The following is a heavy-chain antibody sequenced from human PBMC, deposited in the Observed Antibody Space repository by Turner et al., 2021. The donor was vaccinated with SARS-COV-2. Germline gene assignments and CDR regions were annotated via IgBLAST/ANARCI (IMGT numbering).Heavy chain of an antibody. Sequence: QVQLVEAGGGVVQPGRSLRLSCAASGFTSSSYGMHWVRQAPGKGLEWVAVISYDGSNKYYADSVKGRFTISRDNSKNTLYMQMNSLRAEDTAVYYCAKGPWYYYDSSGLPYYFDYWGQGTLVTVSS. V-gene: IGHV3-30*18. J-gene: IGHJ4*02. CDR2: ISYDGSNK. CDR1: GFTSSSYG. CDR3: AKGPWYYYDSSGLPYYFDY. D-gene: IGHD3-22*01.